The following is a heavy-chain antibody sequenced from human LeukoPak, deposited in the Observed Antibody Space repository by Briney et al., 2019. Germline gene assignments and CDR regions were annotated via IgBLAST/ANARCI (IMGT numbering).Heavy chain of an antibody. J-gene: IGHJ4*02. CDR3: ARVRRYCSSTSCGYYFDY. V-gene: IGHV3-13*01. CDR2: IGTAGDT. CDR1: GFTFSSYD. D-gene: IGHD2-2*01. Sequence: PGGSLRLSCAASGFTFSSYDMHWVRQATGKGLEWVSAIGTAGDTYYPGSVKGRFTISRENAKNSLYLQMSSLRAGDTAVYYCARVRRYCSSTSCGYYFDYWGQGTLVTVSS.